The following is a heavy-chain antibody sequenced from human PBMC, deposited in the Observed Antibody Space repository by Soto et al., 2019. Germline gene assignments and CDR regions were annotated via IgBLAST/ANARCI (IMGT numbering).Heavy chain of an antibody. J-gene: IGHJ5*02. V-gene: IGHV4-34*01. D-gene: IGHD1-20*01. CDR1: CGSFSDHY. CDR2: INHSGST. Sequence: SSETLSLTCAVYCGSFSDHYWSWIRQPPGKGLEWIGEINHSGSTNYNPSLKSRVTISVDTSKNQFSLKLSSVTAADTAVYYCANNYNWIDNWFDPWGQGTLVTVSS. CDR3: ANNYNWIDNWFDP.